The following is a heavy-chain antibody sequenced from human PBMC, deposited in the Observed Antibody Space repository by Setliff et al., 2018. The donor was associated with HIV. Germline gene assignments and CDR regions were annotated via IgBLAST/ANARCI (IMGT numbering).Heavy chain of an antibody. Sequence: PGEALKISCNGAGYTFTNYWIGWVRQMPGKGLEWMGIIYPGDSDTRYRPSFQGQVTISADKSISTAYLPWSSLKAADTAMYYCARSPSRGGGPGGYGYYFDYWGQGTLVTVSS. D-gene: IGHD2-15*01. CDR1: GYTFTNYW. CDR3: ARSPSRGGGPGGYGYYFDY. J-gene: IGHJ4*02. CDR2: IYPGDSDT. V-gene: IGHV5-51*01.